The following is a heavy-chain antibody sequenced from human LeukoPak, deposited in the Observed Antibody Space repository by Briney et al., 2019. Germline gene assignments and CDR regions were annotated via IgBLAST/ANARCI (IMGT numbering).Heavy chain of an antibody. CDR2: INHSGST. Sequence: NAPETLSLTCAVYGGSFSGYYWSWIRQPPGKGLEWIGEINHSGSTNYNPSLKSRVTISVDTSKNQFSLKLSSVTAADTAVYYCARGREDDSSGYTFDYWGQGTLVTVSS. CDR1: GGSFSGYY. D-gene: IGHD3-22*01. CDR3: ARGREDDSSGYTFDY. V-gene: IGHV4-34*01. J-gene: IGHJ4*02.